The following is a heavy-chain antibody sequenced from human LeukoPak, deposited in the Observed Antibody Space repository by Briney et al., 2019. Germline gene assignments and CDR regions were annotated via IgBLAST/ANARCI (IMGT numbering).Heavy chain of an antibody. Sequence: TGGPLRLSCETAGFTFSSYVMHWVRRTPGKGLVWVSRISHDGFISYADSVKGRFTISRDNAKNTLILQMNSLRAEDTAVYYCARDWVYKIDYWGRGTLVTVSS. V-gene: IGHV3-74*01. CDR1: GFTFSSYV. J-gene: IGHJ4*02. CDR3: ARDWVYKIDY. CDR2: ISHDGFI. D-gene: IGHD5-24*01.